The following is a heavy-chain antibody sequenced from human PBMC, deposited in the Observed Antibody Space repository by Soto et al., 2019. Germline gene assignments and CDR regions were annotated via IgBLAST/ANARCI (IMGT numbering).Heavy chain of an antibody. CDR3: STTSAPYFYGPGYTYSFDI. D-gene: IGHD3-10*01. J-gene: IGHJ3*02. CDR1: GFSLIDARMG. Sequence: HVTLKESGPALVKPTETLTLTCTVSGFSLIDARMGVSWIRQPPGKALEWVAHIFANDGKAYTTSLRSRLTISKDTSKSQVVLTMTDMDPVDTATYYCSTTSAPYFYGPGYTYSFDIWGQGIVVTVSS. V-gene: IGHV2-26*01. CDR2: IFANDGK.